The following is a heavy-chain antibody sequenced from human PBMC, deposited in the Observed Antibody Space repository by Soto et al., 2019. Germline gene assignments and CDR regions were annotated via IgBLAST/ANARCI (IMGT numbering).Heavy chain of an antibody. CDR1: GGSISRSSFY. V-gene: IGHV4-39*01. D-gene: IGHD2-15*01. Sequence: QLQLKESGPGLVKPSETLSLTCTVSGGSISRSSFYWGWIRQPPGKGLEWIGSTYYSGNTYYNPSLKRRVTMSVDTSKTQFSLNLRSVTASATAVYYCARRRGHCSGGSCYSVLDYWCQGTLVTVSS. J-gene: IGHJ4*02. CDR2: TYYSGNT. CDR3: ARRRGHCSGGSCYSVLDY.